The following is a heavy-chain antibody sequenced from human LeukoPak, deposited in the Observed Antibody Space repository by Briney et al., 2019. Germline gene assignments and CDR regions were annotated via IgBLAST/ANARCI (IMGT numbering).Heavy chain of an antibody. J-gene: IGHJ4*02. CDR1: GSTFSTHA. CDR2: VSPDGTDK. Sequence: PGGSLRLSCAGSGSTFSTHAMHWVRQTPGMGLERVGVVSPDGTDKYYADSVKGRFTISRDNSRNTIYLQMNSLRSEDTAVYYCAGAIGYFDYWGQGALVTVSS. CDR3: AGAIGYFDY. D-gene: IGHD2-21*01. V-gene: IGHV3-30*03.